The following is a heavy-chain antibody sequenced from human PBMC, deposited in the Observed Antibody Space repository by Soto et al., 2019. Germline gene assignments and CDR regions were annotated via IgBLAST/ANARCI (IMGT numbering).Heavy chain of an antibody. J-gene: IGHJ6*03. CDR3: ARRFGVGYYYYMDV. V-gene: IGHV1-3*01. CDR2: INAGNGNT. Sequence: ASVKVSCKASGYTFTSYAMHWVRQAPGQRLEWMGWINAGNGNTKYSQKFQGRVTITRDTSASTAYMELSSLRSEDTAVYYCARRFGVGYYYYMDVWGKGTTVTVSS. D-gene: IGHD3-10*01. CDR1: GYTFTSYA.